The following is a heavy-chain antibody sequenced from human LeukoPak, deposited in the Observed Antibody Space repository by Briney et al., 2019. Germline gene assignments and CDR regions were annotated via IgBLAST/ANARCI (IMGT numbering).Heavy chain of an antibody. CDR2: INPSTGVT. Sequence: ASVKVSSKTSGYTFIHYYIHWVRQAPGQGLEWMGIINPSTGVTTFAQGFQGRVTMTRDTSTSTVYMELSSLRSEDTAIYHCAITRDGYSGNYFAYWGQGTLVTVSS. D-gene: IGHD5-24*01. CDR1: GYTFIHYY. V-gene: IGHV1-46*01. J-gene: IGHJ4*02. CDR3: AITRDGYSGNYFAY.